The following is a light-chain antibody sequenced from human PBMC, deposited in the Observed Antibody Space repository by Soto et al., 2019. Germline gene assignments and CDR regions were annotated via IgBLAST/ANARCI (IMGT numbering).Light chain of an antibody. CDR1: SSDVGGYNY. V-gene: IGLV2-14*01. Sequence: QSVLTQPASVSGSPGQSITIPCTGTSSDVGGYNYVSWYQQHPGKAPKLMIYEVSNRPSGVSNRFSGSKSGNTASLTISGLQAEDEADYYCSSYTSSSTYAFGTGTKVTVL. J-gene: IGLJ1*01. CDR2: EVS. CDR3: SSYTSSSTYA.